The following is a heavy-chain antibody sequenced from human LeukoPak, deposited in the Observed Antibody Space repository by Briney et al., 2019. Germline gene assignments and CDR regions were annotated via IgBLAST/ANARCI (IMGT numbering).Heavy chain of an antibody. CDR1: GFTFSDYY. Sequence: GGSLRLSCAASGFTFSDYYMSWIRQAPGKGLEWVGRIRSKANSYATAYAASVKGRFTISRDDSKNTAYLQMNSLKTEDTAVYYCTRDLTDYWGQGTLVTVSS. CDR3: TRDLTDY. CDR2: IRSKANSYAT. J-gene: IGHJ4*02. V-gene: IGHV3-73*01.